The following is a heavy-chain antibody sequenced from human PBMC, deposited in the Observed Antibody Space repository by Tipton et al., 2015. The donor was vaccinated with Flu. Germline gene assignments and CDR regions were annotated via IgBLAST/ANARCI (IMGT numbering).Heavy chain of an antibody. Sequence: TLSLTCTVSGYSISSGYYWGWIRQPPGKGLEWIGSIDHSGTTYYNPSLKSRVTISVDTSKNQFSLKLSSVTAADTAVFYCASHSYSRGRAGHWGQGTTVTVSS. CDR3: ASHSYSRGRAGH. D-gene: IGHD4-11*01. V-gene: IGHV4-38-2*02. J-gene: IGHJ6*02. CDR2: IDHSGTT. CDR1: GYSISSGYY.